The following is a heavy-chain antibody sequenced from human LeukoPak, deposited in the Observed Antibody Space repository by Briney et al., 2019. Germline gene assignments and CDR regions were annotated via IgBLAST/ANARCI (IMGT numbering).Heavy chain of an antibody. V-gene: IGHV1-69*13. CDR3: ARLGVVVADKFDY. CDR2: IIPIFGTA. CDR1: GGTFSSYA. J-gene: IGHJ4*02. D-gene: IGHD2-15*01. Sequence: SVNVSCKASGGTFSSYAISWVRQAPGRGLEWMGGIIPIFGTANYAQKFQGRVTITADESTSTAYMELSSLRSEDTAVYYCARLGVVVADKFDYWGQGTLVTVSS.